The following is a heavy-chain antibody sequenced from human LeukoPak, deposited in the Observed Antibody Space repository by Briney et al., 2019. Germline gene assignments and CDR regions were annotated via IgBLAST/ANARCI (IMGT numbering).Heavy chain of an antibody. CDR2: ISSSGSTI. CDR3: AREVTSIAARPFDY. J-gene: IGHJ4*02. Sequence: GGSLRLSCAASGSTFSDYYMSWIRQAPGKGLEWVSYISSSGSTIYYADSVKGRFTISRDNAKNSLYLQMNSLRAEDTAVYYCAREVTSIAARPFDYWGQGTLVTVSS. V-gene: IGHV3-11*01. D-gene: IGHD6-6*01. CDR1: GSTFSDYY.